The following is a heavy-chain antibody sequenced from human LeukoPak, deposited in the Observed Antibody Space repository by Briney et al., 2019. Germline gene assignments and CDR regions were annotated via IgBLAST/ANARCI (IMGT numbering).Heavy chain of an antibody. D-gene: IGHD6-13*01. CDR1: GFTLNTYS. Sequence: GGFLRLSCAASGFTLNTYSMNWVRQAPGKGLEWVSSISISSTYTYYADSLKGRFTVSGDNAKNSLYLQMNSLGAEDTAVYYCARGRPGTNGFDVWGQGTKVTVSS. V-gene: IGHV3-21*01. J-gene: IGHJ3*01. CDR2: ISISSTYT. CDR3: ARGRPGTNGFDV.